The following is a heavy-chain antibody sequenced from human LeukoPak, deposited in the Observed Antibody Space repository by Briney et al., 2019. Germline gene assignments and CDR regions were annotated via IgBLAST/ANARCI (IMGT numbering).Heavy chain of an antibody. J-gene: IGHJ3*02. CDR3: ARVRSVRAGSSYAFDI. CDR2: ISSSSSYI. Sequence: PGGSLRLSCAASGFTFSSYSMNWVRQAPGKGLEWVSSISSSSSYIYYADSVKGRFTISRDNAKNSLYLQMNSLRAEGTAVYYCARVRSVRAGSSYAFDIWGQGTMVTVSS. D-gene: IGHD6-6*01. V-gene: IGHV3-21*01. CDR1: GFTFSSYS.